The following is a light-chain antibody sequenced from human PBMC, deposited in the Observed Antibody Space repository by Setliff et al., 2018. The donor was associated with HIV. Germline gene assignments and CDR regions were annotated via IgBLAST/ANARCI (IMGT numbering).Light chain of an antibody. CDR1: SGDVGTYNL. CDR2: EVT. V-gene: IGLV2-23*02. Sequence: ALTQPASVSGSPGQAITISCTGTSGDVGTYNLVSWYQQHPGKAPQLIIYEVTKRPSGVSARFSGSKSGNTASLIISGLQAEDEADYYCCSYTGSDTIDVFGTGTKV. CDR3: CSYTGSDTIDV. J-gene: IGLJ1*01.